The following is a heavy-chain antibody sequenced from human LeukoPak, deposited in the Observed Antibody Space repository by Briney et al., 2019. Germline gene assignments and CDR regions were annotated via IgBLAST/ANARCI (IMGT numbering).Heavy chain of an antibody. J-gene: IGHJ4*02. D-gene: IGHD5-18*01. CDR1: GGSISSSPNY. CDR2: IHHSGGT. Sequence: PSETLSLTCTVSGGSISSSPNYWGWIRQPPGKGLEWIGSIHHSGGTYYNPSLKSRVTVSLDKSKNQFSLNLTSVSAADTALYYCSREVAYTYGYDYWGQGALVTVSS. CDR3: SREVAYTYGYDY. V-gene: IGHV4-39*07.